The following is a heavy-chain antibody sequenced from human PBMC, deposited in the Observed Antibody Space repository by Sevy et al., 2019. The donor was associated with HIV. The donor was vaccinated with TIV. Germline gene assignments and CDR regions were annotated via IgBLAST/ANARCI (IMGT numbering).Heavy chain of an antibody. CDR2: FDPEDGET. Sequence: ASVKVSCKVSRYIFTELSMHWVRQAPGKGLEWMGGFDPEDGETIYAQKFQGRVTMTEDTSTDTAYMDLSSLRSEDTAVYYCATDSVLLKGRYYDSSGYYLHYWGQGTLVTVSS. J-gene: IGHJ4*02. CDR1: RYIFTELS. CDR3: ATDSVLLKGRYYDSSGYYLHY. D-gene: IGHD3-22*01. V-gene: IGHV1-24*01.